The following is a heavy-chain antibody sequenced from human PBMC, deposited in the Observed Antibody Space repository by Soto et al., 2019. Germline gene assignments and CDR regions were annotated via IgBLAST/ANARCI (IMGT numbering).Heavy chain of an antibody. J-gene: IGHJ6*02. CDR2: ISSSSSYT. V-gene: IGHV3-11*06. CDR3: ARDGVDGSDYYYGMDV. Sequence: PGGSLRLSCAASGFTFSDYYMSWIRQAPGKGLEWVSYISSSSSYTNYADSVKGRFTISRDNAKNSLYLQMNSLRAEDTAVYYCARDGVDGSDYYYGMDVWGQGTTVTVSS. CDR1: GFTFSDYY. D-gene: IGHD5-12*01.